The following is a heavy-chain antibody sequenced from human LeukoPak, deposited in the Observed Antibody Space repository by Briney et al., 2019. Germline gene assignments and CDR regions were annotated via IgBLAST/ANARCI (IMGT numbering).Heavy chain of an antibody. V-gene: IGHV3-11*01. Sequence: PGGSLRLSCAASGFTFSDYYMSWIRQAPGEGLEWVSYISSSGSTIYYADSVKGLFTISRDNAKNSLYLQMNSLRAEDTAVYYCAREAMITFGGVIVPYYYYGMDVWGQGTTVTVSS. CDR1: GFTFSDYY. CDR3: AREAMITFGGVIVPYYYYGMDV. D-gene: IGHD3-16*02. CDR2: ISSSGSTI. J-gene: IGHJ6*02.